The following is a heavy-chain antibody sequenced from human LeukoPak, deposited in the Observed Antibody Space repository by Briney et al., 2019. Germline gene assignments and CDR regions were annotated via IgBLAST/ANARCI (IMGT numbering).Heavy chain of an antibody. V-gene: IGHV3-21*06. CDR2: ISSSSSYM. Sequence: PGGSLRLSCAASGFTFSSYTMNWVRQAPGKGLEWVSSISSSSSYMYYADSVKGRFTISRDNAKNSLYLQMNSLRDEDTAVYYCARDRDVPAIGMDVWGQGTTVTVSS. J-gene: IGHJ6*02. CDR3: ARDRDVPAIGMDV. CDR1: GFTFSSYT.